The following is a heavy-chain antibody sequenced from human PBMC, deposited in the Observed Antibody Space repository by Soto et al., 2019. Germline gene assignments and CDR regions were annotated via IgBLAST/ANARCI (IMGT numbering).Heavy chain of an antibody. CDR3: ARDPDYGDYGGYFFDS. CDR1: GYTFAAYY. V-gene: IGHV1-2*02. D-gene: IGHD4-17*01. J-gene: IGHJ4*02. Sequence: QVQLVQSGAEVKKPGASVKVSCKTSGYTFAAYYIHWIRQAPGQGLEWMGWINPTSGGTVYAQNFQDRVTMTRDTSISRAYMELRRLNSDDTAVYYCARDPDYGDYGGYFFDSWGQGTPVTVSS. CDR2: INPTSGGT.